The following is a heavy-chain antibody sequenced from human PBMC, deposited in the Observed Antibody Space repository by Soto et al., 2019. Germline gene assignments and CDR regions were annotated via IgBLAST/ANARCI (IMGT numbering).Heavy chain of an antibody. V-gene: IGHV4-61*01. CDR1: GGSVSSGSYY. Sequence: QVQLQESGPGLVKPSETLSLTCTVSGGSVSSGSYYWSWIRQPPGKGLEWIGSIYYRGSTNYNPSLKSRVTIAVDTSKNQFSLKLRSVTAADPAVYLCARSLWLGELPLNGLYGMEFWGQWTTVTVSS. J-gene: IGHJ6*02. CDR2: IYYRGST. D-gene: IGHD3-10*01. CDR3: ARSLWLGELPLNGLYGMEF.